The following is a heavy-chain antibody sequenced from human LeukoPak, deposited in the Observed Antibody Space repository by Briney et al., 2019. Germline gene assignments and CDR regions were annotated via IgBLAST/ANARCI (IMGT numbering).Heavy chain of an antibody. Sequence: SVKVSCKASGGTFSSNAISWVRQAPGQGLEWMGGIIPIFGTANYAQKFQGRVTITADKSTSTAYVELSSLRPEDTAVYYCASHSYGANWFDPWGQGTLVTVSS. CDR1: GGTFSSNA. CDR3: ASHSYGANWFDP. D-gene: IGHD5-18*01. V-gene: IGHV1-69*06. CDR2: IIPIFGTA. J-gene: IGHJ5*02.